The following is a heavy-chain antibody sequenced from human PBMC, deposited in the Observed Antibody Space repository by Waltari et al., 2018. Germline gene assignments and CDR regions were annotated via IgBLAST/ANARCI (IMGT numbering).Heavy chain of an antibody. Sequence: QVQLQESGPGLVKPSETLSLTCAVSGGSISGGYDWSWIRQPPGKGLEWIGYIYGSRGRTNYNPSLENRLTISKDTSKNQFSLKLSSVTAADTAVYYCARWYSSWYYFDYWGQGVLVTVSS. J-gene: IGHJ4*02. D-gene: IGHD6-13*01. CDR2: IYGSRGRT. V-gene: IGHV4-38-2*01. CDR1: GGSISGGYD. CDR3: ARWYSSWYYFDY.